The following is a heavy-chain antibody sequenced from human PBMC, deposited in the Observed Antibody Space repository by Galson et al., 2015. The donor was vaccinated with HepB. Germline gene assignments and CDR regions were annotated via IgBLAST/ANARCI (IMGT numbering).Heavy chain of an antibody. V-gene: IGHV3-30*02. CDR3: AKDPYYYGSGSYSVDY. CDR1: GFTFSSYG. J-gene: IGHJ4*02. CDR2: IRYDGSNK. D-gene: IGHD3-10*01. Sequence: SLRLSCAASGFTFSSYGMHWVRQAPGKGLEWVAFIRYDGSNKYYADSAKGRFIISRDNSKNTVYLQMNSLRAEDTAVYYCAKDPYYYGSGSYSVDYWGQGTLVTVSS.